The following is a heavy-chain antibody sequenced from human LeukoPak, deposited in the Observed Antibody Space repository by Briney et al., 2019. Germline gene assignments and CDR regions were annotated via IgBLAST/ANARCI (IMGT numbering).Heavy chain of an antibody. Sequence: GGSLRLSCAASGFTFSSYAMHWVRQAPGKGLEWVAVISYDGSNKYYADSVKGRFTISRDNSKNTLYLQMNSLRVEDTAVYYCARAIQFGGYFDYWGQGTLVTVSP. V-gene: IGHV3-30-3*01. D-gene: IGHD2-15*01. CDR2: ISYDGSNK. CDR3: ARAIQFGGYFDY. J-gene: IGHJ4*02. CDR1: GFTFSSYA.